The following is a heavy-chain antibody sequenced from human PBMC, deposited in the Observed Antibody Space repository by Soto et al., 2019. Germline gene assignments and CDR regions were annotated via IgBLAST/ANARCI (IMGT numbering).Heavy chain of an antibody. D-gene: IGHD1-1*01. CDR3: ARVTISYYSDS. CDR1: GGSISSYY. J-gene: IGHJ4*02. Sequence: SETLSLTCTVSGGSISSYYWSWIRQPPGKGLEWIGYIYYSGSTNYNPSLKSRVTISVDTSKNQFSLKLSSVTAADTAVYYCARVTISYYSDSWGQCTLATLSS. V-gene: IGHV4-59*01. CDR2: IYYSGST.